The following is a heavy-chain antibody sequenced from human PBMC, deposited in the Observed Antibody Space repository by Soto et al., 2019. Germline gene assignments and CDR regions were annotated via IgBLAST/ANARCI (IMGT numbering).Heavy chain of an antibody. J-gene: IGHJ4*02. V-gene: IGHV3-53*04. D-gene: IGHD1-26*01. CDR3: ARGGGPDGLEGDY. CDR1: GFTVSSNY. Sequence: EVQLVESGGGLVQPGGSLRLSCAASGFTVSSNYMSWVRQAPGKGLEWVSVIYSGGSTYYADSVKGRFTISRHNSKNTLYLQMNSLRAKDTAVYYCARGGGPDGLEGDYWGQGTLVTVSS. CDR2: IYSGGST.